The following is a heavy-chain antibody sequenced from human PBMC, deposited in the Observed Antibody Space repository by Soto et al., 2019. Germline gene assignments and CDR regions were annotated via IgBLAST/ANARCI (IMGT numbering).Heavy chain of an antibody. CDR1: GGSISSGDYY. J-gene: IGHJ5*02. D-gene: IGHD2-2*01. CDR2: IYYSGST. V-gene: IGHV4-30-4*01. CDR3: ARARSDLQILAAYNWFDP. Sequence: PXETLSLTCTVSGGSISSGDYYWSWIRQPPGKGLEWIGYIYYSGSTYYNPSLKSRVTISVDTSKNQFSLKLSSVTAADTAVYYCARARSDLQILAAYNWFDPWGQGPLATVSS.